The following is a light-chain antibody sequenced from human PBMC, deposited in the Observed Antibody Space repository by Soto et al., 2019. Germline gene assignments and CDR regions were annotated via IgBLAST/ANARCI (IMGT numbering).Light chain of an antibody. CDR1: QSISSW. CDR2: DAS. Sequence: DIQMTQSPSTLSASVGDRVTITCRASQSISSWLAWYQQKTGKAPKLLIYDASSLESGVPSRFSGSGSGTEFTLTISSLQPDDFATYYCHQYNSYSSAFGQGTKLEIK. V-gene: IGKV1-5*01. CDR3: HQYNSYSSA. J-gene: IGKJ2*01.